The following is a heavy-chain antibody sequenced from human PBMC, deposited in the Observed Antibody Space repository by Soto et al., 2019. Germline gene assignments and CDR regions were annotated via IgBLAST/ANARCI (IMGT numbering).Heavy chain of an antibody. Sequence: QVQLVESGGGVVQPGRSLRLSCAASGFTFSTSVMHWVRQAPGKGLEWVAVIWFDGSNKYYADSVKGRFTISGDNSKNTLYLQMNSLRAEDTALYYCASSMFNGDSCQLTPSSGCANWYFDLWGRGTLVTVSS. CDR2: IWFDGSNK. V-gene: IGHV3-33*01. J-gene: IGHJ2*01. CDR3: ASSMFNGDSCQLTPSSGCANWYFDL. D-gene: IGHD6-19*01. CDR1: GFTFSTSV.